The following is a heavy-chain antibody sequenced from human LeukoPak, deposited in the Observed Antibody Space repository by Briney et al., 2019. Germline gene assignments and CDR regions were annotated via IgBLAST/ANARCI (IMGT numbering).Heavy chain of an antibody. CDR3: ARDDYGEYYDC. J-gene: IGHJ4*02. V-gene: IGHV3-30*03. Sequence: PGGSLRLSCAASGFTFSSYGMHWVRQAPGKGLEWVAVKSYDGSNKYYADSVKGRFTISRDNTKNTLYLQMNSLRAEDTAVYYCARDDYGEYYDCWGQGTLVTVSS. CDR2: KSYDGSNK. D-gene: IGHD4-17*01. CDR1: GFTFSSYG.